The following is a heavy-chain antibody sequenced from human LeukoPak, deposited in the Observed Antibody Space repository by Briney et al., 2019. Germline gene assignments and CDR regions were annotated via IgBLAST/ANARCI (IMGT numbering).Heavy chain of an antibody. CDR1: GGSISSYY. Sequence: SETLSLTCTVSGGSISSYYWSWIRQPPGKGLEWIGYIYYSGSTNYNPSLKSRVTISVDTSKNQFSLKLSSVTAADTAVYYCARELPVGYGDYPAGLFDYWGQGTLVTVSS. J-gene: IGHJ4*02. V-gene: IGHV4-59*01. CDR3: ARELPVGYGDYPAGLFDY. CDR2: IYYSGST. D-gene: IGHD4-17*01.